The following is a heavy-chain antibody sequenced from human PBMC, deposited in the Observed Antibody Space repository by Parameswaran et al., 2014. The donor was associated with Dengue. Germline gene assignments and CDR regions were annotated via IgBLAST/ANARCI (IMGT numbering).Heavy chain of an antibody. D-gene: IGHD3-10*01. J-gene: IGHJ6*03. CDR1: GFTFSTYS. CDR2: ISSSTSYI. Sequence: LARRGESLKISCAASGFTFSTYSMNWVRQAPGKGLEWVSSISSSTSYIYYADSVKGRFTISRDNAKNSLYLQMNSLRAEDTAVYYCARDTSYGGYYYMDVWGKGTTVTVSS. V-gene: IGHV3-21*01. CDR3: ARDTSYGGYYYMDV.